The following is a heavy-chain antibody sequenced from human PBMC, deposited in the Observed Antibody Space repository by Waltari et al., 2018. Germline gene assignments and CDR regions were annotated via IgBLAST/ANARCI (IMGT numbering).Heavy chain of an antibody. J-gene: IGHJ1*01. V-gene: IGHV1-8*01. CDR1: GYTFTRYD. CDR3: ARGTDYGDYDFQH. D-gene: IGHD4-17*01. Sequence: QVQLVQSGADVKRPGASVMVSCKASGYTFTRYDIHWVRQATGQGLEWMGWMDPKNGTTAYAQNFQGRVTLTRDTSINTAYMDLSSLTSEDTGMYFCARGTDYGDYDFQHWGQGTLVTVSS. CDR2: MDPKNGTT.